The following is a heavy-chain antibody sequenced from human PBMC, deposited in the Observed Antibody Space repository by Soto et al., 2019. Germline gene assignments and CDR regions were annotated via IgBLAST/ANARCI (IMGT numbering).Heavy chain of an antibody. CDR2: INRSGST. D-gene: IGHD5-18*01. V-gene: IGHV4-34*01. CDR3: AAIPGSGYSYGYKPHDY. CDR1: GGSFSGYY. Sequence: PSETLSLTCAVYGGSFSGYYWSWIRQPPGKGLEWIGEINRSGSTNYNPSLKSRVTISVDTSKNQFSLKLSSVTAADTAVYYCAAIPGSGYSYGYKPHDYWGQGTLVTVSS. J-gene: IGHJ4*02.